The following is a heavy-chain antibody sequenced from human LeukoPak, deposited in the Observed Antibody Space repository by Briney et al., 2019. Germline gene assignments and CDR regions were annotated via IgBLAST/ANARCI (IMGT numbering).Heavy chain of an antibody. Sequence: SAETLSLTCAVYGGSFSGDYWTWIRQSPGKGLEWIGEINHSGSTNYHPSLKSRVTISVDTSKNQFSLKLSSVTAADTAVYYCARSRRTTPRTDAFDIWGQGTMVTVSS. V-gene: IGHV4-34*01. D-gene: IGHD1-7*01. J-gene: IGHJ3*02. CDR1: GGSFSGDY. CDR2: INHSGST. CDR3: ARSRRTTPRTDAFDI.